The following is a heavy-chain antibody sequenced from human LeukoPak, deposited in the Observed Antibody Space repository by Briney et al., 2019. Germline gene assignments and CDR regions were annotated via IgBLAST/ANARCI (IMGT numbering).Heavy chain of an antibody. CDR3: ARGGYDSSGYSLAYYFDY. CDR1: GGSISSYY. V-gene: IGHV4-34*01. Sequence: SETLSLTCTVSGGSISSYYWSWIRQPPGKGLEWIGEINHSGSTNYNPSLKSRVTISVDTSKNQFSLKLSSVTAADTAVYYCARGGYDSSGYSLAYYFDYWGQGTLVTVSS. J-gene: IGHJ4*02. CDR2: INHSGST. D-gene: IGHD3-22*01.